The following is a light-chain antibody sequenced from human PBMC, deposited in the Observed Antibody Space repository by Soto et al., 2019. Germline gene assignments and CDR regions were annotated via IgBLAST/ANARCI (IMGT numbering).Light chain of an antibody. V-gene: IGKV1-5*03. J-gene: IGKJ4*01. CDR3: QQYNNWPLT. CDR1: QSINGW. Sequence: TLSVSALFATVGDSVTLTCRASQSINGWLAWYQQKPGQAPSLLIYNASTLESGVPSRFSGSGSGTEFTLTVSSLQPEDFATYYCQQYNNWPLTFGEGTKVDIK. CDR2: NAS.